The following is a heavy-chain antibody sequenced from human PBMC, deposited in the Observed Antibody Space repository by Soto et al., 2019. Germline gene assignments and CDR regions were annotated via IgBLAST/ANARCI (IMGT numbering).Heavy chain of an antibody. V-gene: IGHV1-46*01. CDR1: GYTFTRYN. D-gene: IGHD2-15*01. CDR3: ARARGGGSEYFFDY. Sequence: GASVKVSGKASGYTFTRYNVHWVRQAPGQGLEWMAIINPSGGTTYYVQKFEGRVTLTTDTSTSTVHMELSSLRSDDTAVYYCARARGGGSEYFFDYWGQGTLVTVSS. J-gene: IGHJ4*02. CDR2: INPSGGTT.